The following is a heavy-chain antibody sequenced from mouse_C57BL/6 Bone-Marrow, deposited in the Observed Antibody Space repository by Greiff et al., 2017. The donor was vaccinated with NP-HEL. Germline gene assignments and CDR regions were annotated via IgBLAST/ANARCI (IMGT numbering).Heavy chain of an antibody. V-gene: IGHV5-15*01. CDR1: GFTFSDYG. J-gene: IGHJ2*01. Sequence: EVQGVESGGGLVQPGGSLKLSCAASGFTFSDYGMAWVRQAPRQGPEWVAFISNLAYSIYYADTVTGRFTISTENAKNTLYLEMSRLGYEATAMYYWARHGGSGHIFDYWGQGTTLTVAS. CDR3: ARHGGSGHIFDY. D-gene: IGHD1-3*01. CDR2: ISNLAYSI.